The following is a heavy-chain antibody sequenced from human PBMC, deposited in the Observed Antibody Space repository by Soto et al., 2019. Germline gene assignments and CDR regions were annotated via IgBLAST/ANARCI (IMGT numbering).Heavy chain of an antibody. V-gene: IGHV3-30*18. Sequence: QVQLVESGGGVVQPGRSLRVSCEASGFTFRNYGMHWARQAPGKGLEWVAVISYDGRNKYYADSVKGRFTISRDNSKNTLCLQMNSLRVEDTAVYYCAKDRGVVVPAANKYYGMVVWGQGTAVTVSS. D-gene: IGHD2-2*01. CDR3: AKDRGVVVPAANKYYGMVV. J-gene: IGHJ6*02. CDR1: GFTFRNYG. CDR2: ISYDGRNK.